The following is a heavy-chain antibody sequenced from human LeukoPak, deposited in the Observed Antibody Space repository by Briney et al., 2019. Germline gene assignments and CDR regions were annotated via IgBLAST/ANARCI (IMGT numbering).Heavy chain of an antibody. V-gene: IGHV4-59*01. CDR2: IYYSGST. D-gene: IGHD3-3*01. Sequence: SETLSLTCTVSGGPISSYYWSWIRQPPGKGLEWIGYIYYSGSTNYNPSLKSRVTVSVDTSKNQFSLKLSSVTAADTAVYYCAMYYDFWSGYYTGYFDLWGRGTLFTVSS. J-gene: IGHJ2*01. CDR1: GGPISSYY. CDR3: AMYYDFWSGYYTGYFDL.